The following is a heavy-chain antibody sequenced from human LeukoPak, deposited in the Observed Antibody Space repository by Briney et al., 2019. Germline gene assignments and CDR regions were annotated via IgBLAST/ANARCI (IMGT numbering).Heavy chain of an antibody. CDR3: ASFEDWFDP. Sequence: KPSETLSLTCTVSGGSISSSSYYWGGTRQPPGKGLEWIGSIYYSGSTYYNPSLKSRVTISVDTSKNQFFLKLSSVTAADTAVYYCASFEDWFDPWGQGTLVTVSS. CDR2: IYYSGST. V-gene: IGHV4-39*01. CDR1: GGSISSSSYY. J-gene: IGHJ5*02.